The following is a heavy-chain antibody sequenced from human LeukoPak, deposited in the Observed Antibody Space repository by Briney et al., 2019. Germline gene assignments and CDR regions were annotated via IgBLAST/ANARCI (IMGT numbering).Heavy chain of an antibody. CDR3: ARVRVINFYYYGMDV. V-gene: IGHV4-34*01. CDR2: INHSGST. D-gene: IGHD3-16*02. CDR1: GGSFSGYY. Sequence: SETLSLTCAVYGGSFSGYYWSWIRQPPGKGLEWIGEINHSGSTNYNPSLKSRVTISVDTSKNQFSLKLSSVTAADTAVYYSARVRVINFYYYGMDVWGKGTTVTVSS. J-gene: IGHJ6*04.